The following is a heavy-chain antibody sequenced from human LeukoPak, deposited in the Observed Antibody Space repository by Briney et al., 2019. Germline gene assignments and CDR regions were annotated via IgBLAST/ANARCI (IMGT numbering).Heavy chain of an antibody. CDR3: VRGFDGYFGFDL. CDR2: INQDGSET. D-gene: IGHD5-24*01. J-gene: IGHJ3*01. V-gene: IGHV3-7*05. Sequence: EESLRLSCAASGFIFSTYWMSWVRLAPGKGLEWVANINQDGSETFYVDSVKGRFTISRDNGKNSMFVQMDSLRAEDTAVYYCVRGFDGYFGFDLWGQGTMVTVSS. CDR1: GFIFSTYW.